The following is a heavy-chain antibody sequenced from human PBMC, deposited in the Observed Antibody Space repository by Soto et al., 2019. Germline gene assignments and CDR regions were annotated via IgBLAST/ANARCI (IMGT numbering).Heavy chain of an antibody. Sequence: QLQLQESGPGLVKPSETLSLTCTVSGGSISSSSYYWGWIRQPPGKGLEWIGSIYYSGSTYYNPSLNSRVTISVDTSKNQFSLKLSSVTAADTAVYYCARLSNYYYYGMDVWGQGTTVTVSS. CDR2: IYYSGST. CDR1: GGSISSSSYY. D-gene: IGHD2-2*01. J-gene: IGHJ6*02. V-gene: IGHV4-39*01. CDR3: ARLSNYYYYGMDV.